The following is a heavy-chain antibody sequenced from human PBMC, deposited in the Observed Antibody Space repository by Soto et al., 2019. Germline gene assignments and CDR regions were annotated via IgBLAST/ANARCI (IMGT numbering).Heavy chain of an antibody. Sequence: QVQLVQSGAEVKKPGASVKVSCKASGYTFTSYAMHWVRQAPGQWLEWMGWITAGNGNTKYSQKFQGRVTITRETSASTAYMELSSLSAEDTAVYYCARDEWDDIEYSGSSGFDPWGQGTLVTVSS. CDR1: GYTFTSYA. J-gene: IGHJ5*02. CDR2: ITAGNGNT. D-gene: IGHD6-6*01. V-gene: IGHV1-3*01. CDR3: ARDEWDDIEYSGSSGFDP.